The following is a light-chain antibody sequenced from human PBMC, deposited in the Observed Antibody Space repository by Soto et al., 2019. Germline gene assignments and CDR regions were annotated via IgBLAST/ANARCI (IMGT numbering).Light chain of an antibody. CDR2: EVG. J-gene: IGLJ1*01. Sequence: QSALTQPASVSGSPGQSITISCTGTSSDVGAFNYVSWYLQYPGKAPKLMIYEVGNRPSGVSNRFSGSKSGNTASLTISGLQAADEDDYYCCSYASGSIYVFGTGTKVTVL. V-gene: IGLV2-14*01. CDR1: SSDVGAFNY. CDR3: CSYASGSIYV.